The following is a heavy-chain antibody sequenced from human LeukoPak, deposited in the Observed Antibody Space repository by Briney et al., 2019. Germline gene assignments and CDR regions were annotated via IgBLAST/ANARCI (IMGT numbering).Heavy chain of an antibody. CDR1: GGSFSGYY. D-gene: IGHD6-13*01. J-gene: IGHJ5*02. CDR3: ARKFRSGIAAAGLDP. V-gene: IGHV4-34*01. CDR2: INHSGST. Sequence: PSETQSLTCAVYGGSFSGYYWSWIRQPPGKGLEWIGEINHSGSTNYNPSLKSRVTISVDTSKNQFSLKLSSVTAADTAVYYCARKFRSGIAAAGLDPWGQGTLVTVSS.